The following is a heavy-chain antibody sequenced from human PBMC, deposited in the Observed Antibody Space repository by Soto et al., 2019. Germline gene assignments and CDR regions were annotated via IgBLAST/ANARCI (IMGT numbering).Heavy chain of an antibody. V-gene: IGHV3-30*03. CDR3: ATYYDFWSGYRIDFDY. J-gene: IGHJ4*02. Sequence: GSLRLYGAASVFTVSSYGMHWVRQGPGKGLEWVAVISYDGSNKYYADSVKGRFTISRDNSKNTLYLQMNSLRAEDTAVYYCATYYDFWSGYRIDFDYWGQGTLVTVSS. D-gene: IGHD3-3*01. CDR2: ISYDGSNK. CDR1: VFTVSSYG.